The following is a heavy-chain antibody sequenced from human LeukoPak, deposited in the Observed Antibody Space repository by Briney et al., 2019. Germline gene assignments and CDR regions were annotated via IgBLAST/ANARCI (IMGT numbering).Heavy chain of an antibody. V-gene: IGHV4-30-2*01. D-gene: IGHD3-10*01. J-gene: IGHJ4*02. CDR3: ASSITMVRGVINFFDY. CDR2: IYHSGST. CDR1: GGSIRSGGYS. Sequence: PSETLSLTRAVSGGSIRSGGYSWSWIRQPPGKGLEWIGYIYHSGSTYYNPSLKSRVTISVDRSKNQFSLKLSSVTAADTAVYYCASSITMVRGVINFFDYWGQGTLVTVSS.